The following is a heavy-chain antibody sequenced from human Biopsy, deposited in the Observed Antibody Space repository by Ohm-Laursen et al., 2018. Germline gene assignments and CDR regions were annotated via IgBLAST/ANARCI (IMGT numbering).Heavy chain of an antibody. CDR2: ISHTGYT. J-gene: IGHJ1*01. CDR1: GGSFTGHY. D-gene: IGHD4-23*01. CDR3: ARGSNEYGGLYFPH. V-gene: IGHV4-59*11. Sequence: SDTLSLTCTVSGGSFTGHYWTWIRQPPGKGLEWIGHISHTGYTSYKSSLKSRVTISLGTSRKHFSLRLTSLAAADTAVYYFARGSNEYGGLYFPHWGQGTLVTVSS.